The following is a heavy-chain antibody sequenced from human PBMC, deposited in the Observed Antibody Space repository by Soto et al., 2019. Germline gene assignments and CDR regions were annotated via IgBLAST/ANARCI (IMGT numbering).Heavy chain of an antibody. CDR3: ARGRVGHSGYYRDYYMDV. Sequence: AASVKVSCKASGYTFTSYGISWVRQAPGQGLEWMGWISAYNGNTNYAQKLQGRVTMTTDTSTSTAYMELSSLRSDDTAVYYCARGRVGHSGYYRDYYMDVWGKGTTVTVSS. CDR2: ISAYNGNT. CDR1: GYTFTSYG. V-gene: IGHV1-18*01. J-gene: IGHJ6*03. D-gene: IGHD5-12*01.